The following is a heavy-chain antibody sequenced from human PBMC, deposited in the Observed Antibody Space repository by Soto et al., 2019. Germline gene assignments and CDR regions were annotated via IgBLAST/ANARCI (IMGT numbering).Heavy chain of an antibody. D-gene: IGHD3-22*01. CDR1: GYTFTSYG. CDR3: ARDVVTDDYDSSGQNTPYYYYGMDV. CDR2: ISAYNGNT. V-gene: IGHV1-18*01. Sequence: ASVKVSCKASGYTFTSYGISWVRQAPGQGLEWMGWISAYNGNTNYAQKLQGRVTMTTDTSTSTAYMELRSLRSDDTAVYYCARDVVTDDYDSSGQNTPYYYYGMDVWGQGTTVTVSS. J-gene: IGHJ6*02.